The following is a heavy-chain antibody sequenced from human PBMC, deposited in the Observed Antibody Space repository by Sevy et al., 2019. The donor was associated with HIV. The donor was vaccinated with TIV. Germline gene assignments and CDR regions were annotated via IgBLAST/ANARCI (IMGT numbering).Heavy chain of an antibody. J-gene: IGHJ4*02. Sequence: GSLRLSCAASGFTFSNACMSWVRQAPGKGLEWVGRIKGKIYDGTIDYAAPVKGRFSISRDDSKNTLYLQMNSLKTEDTAVYYCTTASWSQEDYYNYWGQGTLVTVSS. CDR1: GFTFSNAC. V-gene: IGHV3-15*01. CDR2: IKGKIYDGTI. CDR3: TTASWSQEDYYNY. D-gene: IGHD6-13*01.